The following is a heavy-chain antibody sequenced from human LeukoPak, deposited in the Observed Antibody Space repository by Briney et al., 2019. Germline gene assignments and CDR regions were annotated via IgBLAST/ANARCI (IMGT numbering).Heavy chain of an antibody. D-gene: IGHD3-9*01. CDR1: GFTFSSYA. V-gene: IGHV3-30-3*01. CDR2: ISYDGSNK. CDR3: ARGISDDILTGYVDY. J-gene: IGHJ4*02. Sequence: PGGSLRLSCAASGFTFSSYAMHWVRQAPGKGLEWVAVISYDGSNKYYADPVKGRFTISRDNSKNTLYLQMNSLRAEDTAVYYCARGISDDILTGYVDYWGQGTLVTVSS.